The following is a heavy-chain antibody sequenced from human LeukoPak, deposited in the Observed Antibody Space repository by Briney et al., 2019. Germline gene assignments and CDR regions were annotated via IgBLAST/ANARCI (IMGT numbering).Heavy chain of an antibody. D-gene: IGHD1-26*01. CDR2: IIPILGIA. J-gene: IGHJ3*01. CDR3: AREDSGTSRAFDV. V-gene: IGHV1-69*04. Sequence: GASVKVSCKASGGTFSSYAISWVRQAPGQGLEWMGRIIPILGIANYAQKFQGRVTITADKSTSTAYMELRSLRSDDTAVYYCAREDSGTSRAFDVWGQGTMVTVSS. CDR1: GGTFSSYA.